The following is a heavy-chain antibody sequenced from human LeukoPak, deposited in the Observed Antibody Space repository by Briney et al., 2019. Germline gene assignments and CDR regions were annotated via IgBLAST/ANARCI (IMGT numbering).Heavy chain of an antibody. J-gene: IGHJ4*02. CDR3: ARDGEYCSSTSCYSTYFDY. Sequence: PSETPSLTCTVSGGSISSGSYYWSWIRQPAGKGLEWIGRIYTSGSTNYNPSLKSRVTISVDASKNQFSLKLSSVTAADTAVYYCARDGEYCSSTSCYSTYFDYWGQGTLVTVSS. V-gene: IGHV4-61*02. D-gene: IGHD2-2*01. CDR2: IYTSGST. CDR1: GGSISSGSYY.